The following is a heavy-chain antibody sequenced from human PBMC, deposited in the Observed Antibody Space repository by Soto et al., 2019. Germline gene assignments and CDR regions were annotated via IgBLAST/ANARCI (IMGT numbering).Heavy chain of an antibody. CDR1: GGSIISYY. V-gene: IGHV4-59*01. D-gene: IGHD3-22*01. Sequence: TSETLCLTWTVSGGSIISYYLSWIRQPTGKGLEWIGYIYYSGSTNYNPSLKSRVTISVDTSKNQFSLKLSSVTAADTAVYYCARESFYDSGGFHGFDYWGQGTLVTVSS. CDR3: ARESFYDSGGFHGFDY. CDR2: IYYSGST. J-gene: IGHJ4*02.